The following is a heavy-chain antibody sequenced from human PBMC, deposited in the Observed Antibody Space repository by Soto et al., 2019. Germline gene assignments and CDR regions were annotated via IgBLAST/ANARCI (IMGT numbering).Heavy chain of an antibody. CDR2: INAGNGNT. V-gene: IGHV1-3*01. CDR3: AREFGVVLISWYFDL. Sequence: ASVNVSCKASGYTFTSYAMHWVRQAPGQRLELMGWINAGNGNTKYSQKFQGRVTITRXXXXXXTXIXLXXXXSEXTAVYYCAREFGVVLISWYFDLWGRGTLVTVSS. CDR1: GYTFTSYA. J-gene: IGHJ2*01. D-gene: IGHD3-22*01.